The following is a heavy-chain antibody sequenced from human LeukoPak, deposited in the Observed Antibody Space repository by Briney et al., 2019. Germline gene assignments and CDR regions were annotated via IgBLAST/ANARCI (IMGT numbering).Heavy chain of an antibody. CDR1: GFIFSTYG. CDR2: IRHDGSIK. CDR3: AKDSLADIDY. Sequence: GGSLRLSCAASGFIFSTYGMYWVRQAPGKGLAWVAFIRHDGSIKNYADSVKGRSTISRDNPKNTLYLQMNSLRAEDTAVYYCAKDSLADIDYWGQGTLVTVSS. D-gene: IGHD3-16*01. V-gene: IGHV3-30*02. J-gene: IGHJ4*02.